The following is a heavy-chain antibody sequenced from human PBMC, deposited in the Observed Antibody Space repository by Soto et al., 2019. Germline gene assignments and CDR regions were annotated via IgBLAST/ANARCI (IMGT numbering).Heavy chain of an antibody. CDR3: ARRSRVGDYDPYYFDY. Sequence: PSETLSLTCPVSGGSISSGCYYWSWIRQHPGKGLEWIGYIYYSGSTNYNPSLKSRVTISVDTSKNQFSLKLSSVTAADTAVYYCARRSRVGDYDPYYFDYWGQGTLVTVSS. V-gene: IGHV4-61*01. CDR2: IYYSGST. D-gene: IGHD4-17*01. J-gene: IGHJ4*02. CDR1: GGSISSGCYY.